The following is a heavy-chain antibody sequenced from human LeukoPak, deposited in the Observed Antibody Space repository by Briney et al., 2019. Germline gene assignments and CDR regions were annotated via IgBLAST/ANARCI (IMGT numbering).Heavy chain of an antibody. Sequence: GGSLRPSCTASGFTFGDYAMSWVRQAPGKGLEWVGFIRSKAYGGTTEYAASVKGRFTISRDDSKSIAYLQMNNLKTEDTAVYYCTRDDIGSNWFDPWGQGTLVTVSS. CDR1: GFTFGDYA. V-gene: IGHV3-49*04. J-gene: IGHJ5*02. CDR3: TRDDIGSNWFDP. CDR2: IRSKAYGGTT. D-gene: IGHD2-15*01.